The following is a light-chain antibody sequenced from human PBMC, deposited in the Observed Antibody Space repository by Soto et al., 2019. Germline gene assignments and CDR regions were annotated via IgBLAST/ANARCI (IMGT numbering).Light chain of an antibody. CDR1: QSISSW. J-gene: IGKJ4*01. Sequence: DIQMTQSPSSLSASVGDRVTITCRASQSISSWLAWYQQKPGKAPKLLIHKASSLESGVPSRFSGSGSGTEFTLTISSLQPDDFATCYCQQYSSFEVTFGGGTKVEIK. CDR3: QQYSSFEVT. CDR2: KAS. V-gene: IGKV1-5*03.